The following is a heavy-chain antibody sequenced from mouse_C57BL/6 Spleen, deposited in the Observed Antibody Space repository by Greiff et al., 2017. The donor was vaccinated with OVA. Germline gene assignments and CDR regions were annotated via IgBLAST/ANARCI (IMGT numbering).Heavy chain of an antibody. Sequence: VQLHQPGAELVRPGSSVKLSCKASGYTFTSYWMHWVKQRPIQGLEWIGNIDPSDSETHYNQKFKDKATLTVDKSSSTAYMQLSSLTSDVSAVYYCARDQLTGTSYFAYWGQGTTLTVSS. CDR1: GYTFTSYW. V-gene: IGHV1-52*01. D-gene: IGHD4-1*01. CDR3: ARDQLTGTSYFAY. J-gene: IGHJ2*01. CDR2: IDPSDSET.